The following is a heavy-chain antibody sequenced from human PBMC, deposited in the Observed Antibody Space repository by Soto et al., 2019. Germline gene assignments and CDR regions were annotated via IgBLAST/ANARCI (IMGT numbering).Heavy chain of an antibody. V-gene: IGHV4-34*01. CDR3: ARGSRGFWSGFRQYYGMDV. Sequence: QVQLQQWGAGLLKPSETLSLTCAVYGGSFSGYYWSWIRQPPGKGLEWIGEINHSGSTNYNPSLTSRVTISVDTSKNQFSLKLSSVTAADTAVYYCARGSRGFWSGFRQYYGMDVWGQGTTVTVSS. CDR2: INHSGST. CDR1: GGSFSGYY. J-gene: IGHJ6*02. D-gene: IGHD3-3*01.